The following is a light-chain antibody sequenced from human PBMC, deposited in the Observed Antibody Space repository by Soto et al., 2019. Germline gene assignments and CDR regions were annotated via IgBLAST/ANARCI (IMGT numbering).Light chain of an antibody. CDR2: EVT. CDR1: SSDVGSYNR. V-gene: IGLV2-18*02. J-gene: IGLJ3*02. Sequence: SVLTQPPSVSGSPGQSVTISCTGTSSDVGSYNRVSWYQQPPGTAPKLMIYEVTNRPSGVPNRFSASKSGNTASLTISGLQAEDEADYYCTSYTSSRTWVFGGGTKVTVL. CDR3: TSYTSSRTWV.